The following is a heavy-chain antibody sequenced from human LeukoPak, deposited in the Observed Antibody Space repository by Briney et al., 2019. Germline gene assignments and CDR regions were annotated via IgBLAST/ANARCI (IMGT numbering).Heavy chain of an antibody. V-gene: IGHV3-23*01. Sequence: SGGSLRLSCAASGFSFSNYAMTWVRQAPGKGLEWVSVIGSDGGGIQYADSVKGRFSISRDNSKNTLYLQMNSLRVEDTAVYYCAKYAPSTTVVTRFFDYWGQGTLVTVSS. D-gene: IGHD4-23*01. CDR1: GFSFSNYA. CDR3: AKYAPSTTVVTRFFDY. CDR2: IGSDGGGI. J-gene: IGHJ4*02.